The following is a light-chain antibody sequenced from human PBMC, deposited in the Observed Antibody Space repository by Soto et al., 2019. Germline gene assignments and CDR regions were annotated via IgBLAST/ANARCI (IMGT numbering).Light chain of an antibody. CDR2: GNI. CDR3: QSYDSTLSARDV. CDR1: SSNIGAGYD. J-gene: IGLJ1*01. V-gene: IGLV1-40*01. Sequence: QSVLTQPPSVSGAPGQRVTISCTGSSSNIGAGYDVHWYQQRPGTAPKLLIFGNINRPSGVPDRFSGSKSSTSASLAITGLQAEDEGDYYCQSYDSTLSARDVFGTGTKLTVL.